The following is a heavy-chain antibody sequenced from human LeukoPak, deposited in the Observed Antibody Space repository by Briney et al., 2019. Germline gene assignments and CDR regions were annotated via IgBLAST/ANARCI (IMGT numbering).Heavy chain of an antibody. J-gene: IGHJ6*02. D-gene: IGHD5-24*01. V-gene: IGHV3-30-3*01. CDR1: GFTLSSYA. Sequence: GGSLRLSCAASGFTLSSYAMHWVRQAPGKGLEWVAVISYDGSNKYYADSVKGRFTISRDNSKNTLYLQMNSLRAEDTAVYYCARAPEMATIRDYYYGMDVWGQGTTVTVSS. CDR3: ARAPEMATIRDYYYGMDV. CDR2: ISYDGSNK.